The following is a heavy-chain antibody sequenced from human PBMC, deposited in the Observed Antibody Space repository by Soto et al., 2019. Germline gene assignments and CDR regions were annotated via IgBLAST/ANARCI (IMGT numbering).Heavy chain of an antibody. CDR3: ARILLEEWFGESQDRYYFDY. CDR2: IYYSGST. V-gene: IGHV4-39*01. D-gene: IGHD3-10*01. J-gene: IGHJ4*02. CDR1: GGSISSSSYY. Sequence: SETLSLTCTVSGGSISSSSYYWGWIRQPPGKGLEWIGSIYYSGSTYYNPSLKSRVTISVDTSKNQFSLKLSSVTAADTAVYYCARILLEEWFGESQDRYYFDYWGQGTLVTVSS.